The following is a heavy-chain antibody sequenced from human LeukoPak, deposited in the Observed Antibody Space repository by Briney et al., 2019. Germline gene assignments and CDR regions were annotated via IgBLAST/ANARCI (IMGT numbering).Heavy chain of an antibody. Sequence: PSETLSLTCAVYGGSFSGYYWSWIRQPPGKGLEWIGEINHSGSTNYNPSLKSRVTISVDTSKNQFSLKLSSVTAADTAVYYCARAEYSSSSGRFYWGQGTLVTVSS. J-gene: IGHJ4*02. CDR3: ARAEYSSSSGRFY. CDR1: GGSFSGYY. CDR2: INHSGST. D-gene: IGHD6-6*01. V-gene: IGHV4-34*01.